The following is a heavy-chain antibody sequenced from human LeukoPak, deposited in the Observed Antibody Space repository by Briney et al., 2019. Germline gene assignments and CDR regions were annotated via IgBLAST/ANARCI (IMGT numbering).Heavy chain of an antibody. D-gene: IGHD6-19*01. Sequence: GGSLRLSCAASGFTFSRFWMSWVRQAPGKGLEWMANIKQDGSEKYYVDSVKGRFTISRDNAENSLYLQMNSLRAEDTAVYYCAKDRGDIAVAGTFDYWGQGTLVTVSS. CDR1: GFTFSRFW. J-gene: IGHJ4*02. CDR3: AKDRGDIAVAGTFDY. CDR2: IKQDGSEK. V-gene: IGHV3-7*03.